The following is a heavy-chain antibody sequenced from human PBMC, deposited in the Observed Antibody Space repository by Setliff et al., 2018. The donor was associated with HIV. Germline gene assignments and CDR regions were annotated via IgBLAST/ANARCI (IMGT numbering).Heavy chain of an antibody. CDR1: GYIFTSYG. CDR2: INAYNGDT. J-gene: IGHJ3*02. D-gene: IGHD3-16*01. Sequence: ASVKVSCKASGYIFTSYGISWVRQAPGQGLEWMGWINAYNGDTNYAQKVQGRVTMTTDTSTSTAYMEVRSLRSDDTAVYYCARDPYVWGSYLHDAFDIWGQGTMVTVSS. V-gene: IGHV1-18*01. CDR3: ARDPYVWGSYLHDAFDI.